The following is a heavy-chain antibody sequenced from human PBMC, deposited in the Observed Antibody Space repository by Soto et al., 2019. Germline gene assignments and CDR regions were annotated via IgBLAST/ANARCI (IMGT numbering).Heavy chain of an antibody. CDR2: INHSGST. J-gene: IGHJ6*03. V-gene: IGHV4-34*01. Sequence: SQTRSLACGVYDECICRWSSNWFRQPPGKGLEWIGEINHSGSTNYNPSLKSRVTISVDTSKNQFSLKLSSVTAAGTAVYYCARGRKNIGYCSSTSCQYKYYYYYYYMDAWGQGTTVTVS. CDR3: ARGRKNIGYCSSTSCQYKYYYYYYYMDA. CDR1: DECICRWS. D-gene: IGHD2-2*01.